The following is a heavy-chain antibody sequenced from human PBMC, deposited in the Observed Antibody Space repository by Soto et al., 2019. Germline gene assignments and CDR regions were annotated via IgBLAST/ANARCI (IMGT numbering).Heavy chain of an antibody. CDR1: GFTFTTYG. D-gene: IGHD2-21*01. V-gene: IGHV3-33*01. CDR2: IWRDGSDK. CDR3: ARVQFNTYCGGDCYSPAFDI. J-gene: IGHJ3*02. Sequence: QVQLVESGGGVVQPGRSLRLSCAASGFTFTTYGMHWVRQRPGKGLDWVAAIWRDGSDKYYGDSVKGRFTISRDNSKNTLYLQMSSLRAEDTAVYYCARVQFNTYCGGDCYSPAFDIWGQGTMVTVSS.